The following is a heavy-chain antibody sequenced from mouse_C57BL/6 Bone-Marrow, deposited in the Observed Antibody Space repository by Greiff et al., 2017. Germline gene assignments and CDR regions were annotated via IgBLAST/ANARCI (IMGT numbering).Heavy chain of an antibody. J-gene: IGHJ3*01. Sequence: EVKVVESGGGLVKPGGSLKLSCAASGFTFSSYTMSWVRQTPEKRLEWVATISGGGGNTYYPDSVKGRFTISRDNAKNTLYLQMSSLRSEDTAVYYCARPPLSYYGSSAFAYCDQGTLVPVSA. CDR1: GFTFSSYT. D-gene: IGHD1-1*01. V-gene: IGHV5-9*04. CDR2: ISGGGGNT. CDR3: ARPPLSYYGSSAFAY.